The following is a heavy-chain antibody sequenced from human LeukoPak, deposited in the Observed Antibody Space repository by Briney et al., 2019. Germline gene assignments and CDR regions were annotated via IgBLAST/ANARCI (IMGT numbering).Heavy chain of an antibody. CDR3: AREGFTNYERELDY. Sequence: GSLRLSCVASGFTFTSSAMTWVRQAPGKGLEWVAAIWYDGNNKYYADSVKGRFTTSRDNSKDTLYLQMNSLSPEDTAMYYCAREGFTNYERELDYWGRGTQVTVST. J-gene: IGHJ4*02. CDR1: GFTFTSSA. V-gene: IGHV3-33*08. CDR2: IWYDGNNK. D-gene: IGHD4/OR15-4a*01.